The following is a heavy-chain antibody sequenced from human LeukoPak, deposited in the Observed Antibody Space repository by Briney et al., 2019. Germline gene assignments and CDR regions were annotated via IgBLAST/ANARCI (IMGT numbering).Heavy chain of an antibody. Sequence: ASVKVSCKASGGTFSSYAIGWVRQAPGQGLEWMGRIIPIFGIANYAQKFQGRVTITADKSTSTAYIELSSLRSEDTAVYYCARSGCSSTSCYPYNNWFDPWGQGTLVTVSS. CDR1: GGTFSSYA. J-gene: IGHJ5*02. CDR2: IIPIFGIA. D-gene: IGHD2-2*01. V-gene: IGHV1-69*04. CDR3: ARSGCSSTSCYPYNNWFDP.